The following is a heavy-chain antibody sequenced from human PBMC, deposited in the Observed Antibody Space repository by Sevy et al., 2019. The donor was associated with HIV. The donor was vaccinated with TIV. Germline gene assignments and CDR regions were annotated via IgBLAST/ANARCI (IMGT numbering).Heavy chain of an antibody. J-gene: IGHJ4*02. V-gene: IGHV3-30*04. CDR1: GFSFSNYA. CDR2: ISTDITKQ. CDR3: AKDDNIGYTDFDY. Sequence: GGSLRLSCAASGFSFSNYAMHWVRQAPGKGLEWVAVISTDITKQYYADSVRGRFTISRDNFKNTLYLQMDSLSTEDTAMYYCAKDDNIGYTDFDYWGQGTLVTVSS. D-gene: IGHD5-12*01.